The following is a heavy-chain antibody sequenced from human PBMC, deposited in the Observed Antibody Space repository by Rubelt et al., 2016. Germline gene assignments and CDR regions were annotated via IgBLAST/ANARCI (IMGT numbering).Heavy chain of an antibody. V-gene: IGHV4-59*01. CDR3: AVGITILGGAAGYFDY. Sequence: QVQLQESGPGLVKPSETLSLTCTVSGGSISSYYWSWIRQPPGKGLEWIGYIYYSGSTNYNPSLKSRVTISVDTSQNQCSLKRSSVTAADTSVYYCAVGITILGGAAGYFDYWGQGTLVTVSS. CDR2: IYYSGST. D-gene: IGHD3-3*01. CDR1: GGSISSYY. J-gene: IGHJ4*02.